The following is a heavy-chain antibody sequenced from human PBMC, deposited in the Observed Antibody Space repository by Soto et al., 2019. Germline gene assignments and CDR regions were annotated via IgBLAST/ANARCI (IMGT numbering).Heavy chain of an antibody. CDR3: TTVLGCISKTCSARSDP. V-gene: IGHV3-15*01. CDR1: GFTFIDAW. CDR2: IKSKSDGGTA. D-gene: IGHD2-8*01. Sequence: EVQLVESGGGLVKPGGSLGLSCAASGFTFIDAWMTWVRQAPGKGLEWVGRIKSKSDGGTADYAAPVKGRFTISRDDSKQTLYLQMNGLKTEDTAVYYCTTVLGCISKTCSARSDPWGQGTLVTVSS. J-gene: IGHJ5*02.